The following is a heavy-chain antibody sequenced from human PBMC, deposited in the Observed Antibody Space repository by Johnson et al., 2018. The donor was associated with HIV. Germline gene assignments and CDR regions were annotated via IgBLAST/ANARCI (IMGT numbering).Heavy chain of an antibody. D-gene: IGHD5-24*01. CDR1: GFTFSSYG. CDR2: IYSGGST. CDR3: ARDHSRDEAFDI. V-gene: IGHV3-66*01. Sequence: EVQLVESGGGVVQPGKSLTLSCVASGFTFSSYGMHWVRQAPGKGLEWVSVIYSGGSTYYADSVKGRFTISRDNSKNTLYLQMNSLRAEDTAVYYCARDHSRDEAFDIWGQGTMVTVSS. J-gene: IGHJ3*02.